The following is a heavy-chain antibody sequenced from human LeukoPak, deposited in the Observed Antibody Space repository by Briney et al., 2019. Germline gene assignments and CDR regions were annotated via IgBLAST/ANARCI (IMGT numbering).Heavy chain of an antibody. Sequence: ASVKVSCKASGYTFTSYAMHWVRQAPGQRLEWMGWINAGNGNTKYSQKFQGRVTITRDTSASTAYMELSSLRSEDTAVYYCARGRGSWYGVYFDYWGQGTLVTVSS. V-gene: IGHV1-3*01. CDR1: GYTFTSYA. D-gene: IGHD6-13*01. J-gene: IGHJ4*02. CDR2: INAGNGNT. CDR3: ARGRGSWYGVYFDY.